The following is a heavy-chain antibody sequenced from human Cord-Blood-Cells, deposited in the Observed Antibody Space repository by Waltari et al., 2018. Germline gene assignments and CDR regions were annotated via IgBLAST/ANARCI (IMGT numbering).Heavy chain of an antibody. J-gene: IGHJ4*02. D-gene: IGHD6-13*01. CDR3: AISSSWPLYYFDY. CDR1: GFTVSRNS. Sequence: EVQLVETGGGLIQPGGSLRLSCAASGFTVSRNSMIGVRQAQGKGLEWVSVIYSGGSTYYADSVKGRFTISRDNSKNTLYLQMNSLRAEDTAVYYCAISSSWPLYYFDYWGQGTLVTVSS. V-gene: IGHV3-53*02. CDR2: IYSGGST.